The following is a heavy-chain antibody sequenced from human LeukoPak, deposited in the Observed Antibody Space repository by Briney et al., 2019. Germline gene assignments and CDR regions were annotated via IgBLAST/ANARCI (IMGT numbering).Heavy chain of an antibody. CDR2: IYYSGST. Sequence: SETLSLTCTVSGGFISSYFWSWIRQPPGKGLEWIGYIYYSGSTNYNPSLKSRVTISVDTSKNQFSLKLSSVTAADTAVYYCARSFSGWYSGGAFDIWGQGTMVTVFS. J-gene: IGHJ3*02. CDR3: ARSFSGWYSGGAFDI. D-gene: IGHD6-19*01. V-gene: IGHV4-59*01. CDR1: GGFISSYF.